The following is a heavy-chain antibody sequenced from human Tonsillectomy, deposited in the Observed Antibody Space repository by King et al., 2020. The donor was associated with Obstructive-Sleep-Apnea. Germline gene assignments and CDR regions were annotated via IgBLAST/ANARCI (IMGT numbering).Heavy chain of an antibody. CDR2: IYTSGST. V-gene: IGHV4-4*07. J-gene: IGHJ4*02. Sequence: VQLQESGPGLVKPSETLSLMCTVSGGSISSYFWTWIRQPAGKGLEWIGRIYTSGSTNYNPSLNTRVTMSVDMSKNQFPLKLSSVTAADTAVDYCAREGSGSRPFDYWGQGTLVTVSS. CDR3: AREGSGSRPFDY. D-gene: IGHD3-10*01. CDR1: GGSISSYF.